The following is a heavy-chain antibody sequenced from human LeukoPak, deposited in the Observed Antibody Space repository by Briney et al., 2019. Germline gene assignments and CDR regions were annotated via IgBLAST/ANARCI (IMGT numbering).Heavy chain of an antibody. CDR1: GGTFSSYA. Sequence: SVKVSCKASGGTFSSYAISWVRQAPGQGLEWMGGIIPIFGTANYAQKFQGRVTITTDESTSTAYMELSSLRSEDTAVYYCARSDSGYYYYYYMDVRGKGTTVTVSS. CDR2: IIPIFGTA. J-gene: IGHJ6*03. V-gene: IGHV1-69*05. CDR3: ARSDSGYYYYYYMDV. D-gene: IGHD5-12*01.